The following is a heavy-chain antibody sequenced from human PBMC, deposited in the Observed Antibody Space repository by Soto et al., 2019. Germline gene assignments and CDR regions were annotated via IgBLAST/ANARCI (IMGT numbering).Heavy chain of an antibody. CDR2: INAGNGNT. CDR1: GYTFTSYA. V-gene: IGHV1-3*01. D-gene: IGHD2-2*02. Sequence: ASVKVSCKASGYTFTSYAMHWVRQAPGQRLEWMGWINAGNGNTKDSQKFQGRVTITRDTSASTAYMELSSLRSEDTAVYYCAKSATVRAAIAYWGQGTLVTVSS. CDR3: AKSATVRAAIAY. J-gene: IGHJ4*02.